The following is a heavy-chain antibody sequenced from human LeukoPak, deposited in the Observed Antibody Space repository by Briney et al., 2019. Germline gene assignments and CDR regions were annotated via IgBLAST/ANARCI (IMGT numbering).Heavy chain of an antibody. CDR2: IYYSGST. J-gene: IGHJ6*03. Sequence: SGPGLVRPSQTLSLTCTVSGDSISTGTYYWSWIRQPPGKGLEWVGYIYYSGSTNYKSSLKSRVTISVDTSKNQFSLKLSSVTAADTAVYYCARTTEGGYSNGYFYYYYMDVWGKGTTVTISS. CDR3: ARTTEGGYSNGYFYYYYMDV. D-gene: IGHD4-11*01. CDR1: GDSISTGTYY. V-gene: IGHV4-61*01.